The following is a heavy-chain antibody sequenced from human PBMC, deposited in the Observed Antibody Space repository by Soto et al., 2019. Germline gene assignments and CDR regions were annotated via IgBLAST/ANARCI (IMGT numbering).Heavy chain of an antibody. J-gene: IGHJ4*01. Sequence: VQLVECGGGLVQPGGSVRLSCAASGFTFSSYWMHWVRQAPGKGLMWVSRIHNDGSTTRYADSVKGRFTISRDNAKNTLYLQMSSLRVEDTAVYYCARDNWNSYWGQGTLVTVSS. CDR2: IHNDGSTT. V-gene: IGHV3-74*01. D-gene: IGHD1-7*01. CDR3: ARDNWNSY. CDR1: GFTFSSYW.